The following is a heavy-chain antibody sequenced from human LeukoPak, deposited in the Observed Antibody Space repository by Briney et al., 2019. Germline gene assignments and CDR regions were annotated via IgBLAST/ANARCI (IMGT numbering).Heavy chain of an antibody. J-gene: IGHJ6*03. Sequence: GGSLRLSCAASGFTFSSCAMHWVRQAPGKGLEWVAVISYDGSNKYYADSVKGRFTISRDNSKNTLYLQMNSLRAEDTAVYYCARDGPGDSSSFYYYYYYMDVWGKGTTVTVSS. CDR3: ARDGPGDSSSFYYYYYYMDV. CDR1: GFTFSSCA. D-gene: IGHD6-6*01. CDR2: ISYDGSNK. V-gene: IGHV3-30*01.